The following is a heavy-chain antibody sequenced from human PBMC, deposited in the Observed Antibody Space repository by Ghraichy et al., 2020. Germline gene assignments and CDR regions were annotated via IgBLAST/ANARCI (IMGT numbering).Heavy chain of an antibody. Sequence: ETLSLTCTASGFTFSSYWMSWVRQAAGKGLEWVASIKEDGSAKYHVDSEKRLFTISRDNAKTSLWLQMYSLRAEDTAVYYCARLVVVAATKGDYFEYWGPGTLVPFSS. CDR3: ARLVVVAATKGDYFEY. V-gene: IGHV3-7*01. D-gene: IGHD2-15*01. CDR1: GFTFSSYW. CDR2: IKEDGSAK. J-gene: IGHJ4*02.